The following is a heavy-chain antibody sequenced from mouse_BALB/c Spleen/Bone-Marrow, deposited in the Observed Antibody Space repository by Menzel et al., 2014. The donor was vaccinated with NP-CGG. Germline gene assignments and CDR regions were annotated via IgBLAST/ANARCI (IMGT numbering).Heavy chain of an antibody. V-gene: IGHV5-4*02. J-gene: IGHJ3*01. Sequence: DVKLVESGGGLVKPGGSLKLSCAASGFTFSDYYMYWVRQTPEKRLEWVATISDGGSYTYYSDSMKGRFIISRDNAKNILYLQMSSLKSEDTAMYYCANYYGSTWIAYWGQGTLVTVSA. CDR2: ISDGGSYT. CDR1: GFTFSDYY. CDR3: ANYYGSTWIAY. D-gene: IGHD1-1*01.